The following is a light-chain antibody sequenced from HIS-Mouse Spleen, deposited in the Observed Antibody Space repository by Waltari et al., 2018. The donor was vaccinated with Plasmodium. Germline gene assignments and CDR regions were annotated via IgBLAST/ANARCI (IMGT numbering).Light chain of an antibody. Sequence: QSVLTQPPSVSGAPGQRVTISCTGSSSNIGAGYDVHWYHQLPGTAPKLLIYGNSNRPAGAPDRFSGSKSGPSASLASTGLQAEDEADYYCQSYDSSLSGPFYVFGTGTKVTVL. CDR2: GNS. CDR1: SSNIGAGYD. CDR3: QSYDSSLSGPFYV. V-gene: IGLV1-40*01. J-gene: IGLJ1*01.